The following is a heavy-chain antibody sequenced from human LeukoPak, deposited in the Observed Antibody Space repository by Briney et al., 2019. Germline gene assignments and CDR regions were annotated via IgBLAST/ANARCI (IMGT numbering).Heavy chain of an antibody. CDR1: GGSISSYY. Sequence: PSETLSLTCTVSGGSISSYYWSWIRQPPGKGLEWIGYIYYSGSTNYNPSLKSRVTISVDTSKNQFSLKLSSVTAADTAVYYCARNGEYYDSSEYNWFDPWGQGTLVTVSS. J-gene: IGHJ5*02. CDR3: ARNGEYYDSSEYNWFDP. D-gene: IGHD3-22*01. V-gene: IGHV4-59*12. CDR2: IYYSGST.